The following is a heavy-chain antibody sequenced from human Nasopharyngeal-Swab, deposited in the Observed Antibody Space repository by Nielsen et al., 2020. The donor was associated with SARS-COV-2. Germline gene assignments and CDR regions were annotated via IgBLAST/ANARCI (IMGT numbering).Heavy chain of an antibody. Sequence: SETLSLTCTVSGGSISSYYWSWIRQPPGKGLEWIGYIYYSGSTNYNPSLKSRVTISVDTSKNQFSLKLGSVTAADTAVYYCARDHGSRDAFDIWGQGTMVTVSS. D-gene: IGHD5-24*01. J-gene: IGHJ3*02. V-gene: IGHV4-59*01. CDR3: ARDHGSRDAFDI. CDR1: GGSISSYY. CDR2: IYYSGST.